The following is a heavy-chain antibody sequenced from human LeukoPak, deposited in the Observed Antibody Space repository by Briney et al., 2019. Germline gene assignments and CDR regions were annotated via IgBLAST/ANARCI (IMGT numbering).Heavy chain of an antibody. V-gene: IGHV4-39*07. CDR2: INHSGST. D-gene: IGHD3-16*02. J-gene: IGHJ4*02. Sequence: SETLSLTCTVSGGSISSSSYYWSWIRQPPGTGLEWIGEINHSGSTNYNPSLKSRVTISVDTSKNQFSLKLSSVTAADTAVYYCARGKNDYVWGSYRYTGSDYWGQGTLVTVSS. CDR3: ARGKNDYVWGSYRYTGSDY. CDR1: GGSISSSSYY.